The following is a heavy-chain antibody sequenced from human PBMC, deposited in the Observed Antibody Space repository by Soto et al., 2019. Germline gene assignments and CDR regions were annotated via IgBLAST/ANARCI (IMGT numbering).Heavy chain of an antibody. CDR3: ARHAGGYTTTVTTMSAFDI. CDR2: IYYSGST. CDR1: GGSISSYY. Sequence: SETLSLTCTVSGGSISSYYWSWIRQPPGKGLEWIGYIYYSGSTNYNPSLKSRVTISVDTSKNQFSLKLSSVTAADTAVYYCARHAGGYTTTVTTMSAFDIWGQGTMVTVSS. V-gene: IGHV4-59*08. J-gene: IGHJ3*02. D-gene: IGHD4-4*01.